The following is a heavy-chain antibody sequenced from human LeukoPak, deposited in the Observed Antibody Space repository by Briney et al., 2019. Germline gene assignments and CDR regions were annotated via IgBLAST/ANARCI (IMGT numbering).Heavy chain of an antibody. J-gene: IGHJ4*02. V-gene: IGHV4-59*08. CDR1: GGSISSYY. CDR2: IYYSGST. D-gene: IGHD3-16*01. CDR3: ARKIGGAWDY. Sequence: PSETLSLTCTVSGGSISSYYWSWIRQPPGKGLEWIGYIYYSGSTNYNPSLKSRVTISVDTSKNQFSLKLSSVTAADTAVYYCARKIGGAWDYWGQGTLVTVSS.